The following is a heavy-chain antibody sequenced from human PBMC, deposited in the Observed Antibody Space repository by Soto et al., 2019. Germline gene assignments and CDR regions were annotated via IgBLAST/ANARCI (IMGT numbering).Heavy chain of an antibody. CDR2: IYYSGST. J-gene: IGHJ5*02. CDR1: GGSVSSGSYY. D-gene: IGHD6-25*01. Sequence: QVQLQESGPGLVKPSETLSLTCTVSGGSVSSGSYYWSWIRQPPGKGLEWIGYIYYSGSTNYNPPLKSRVTISVDTSKNQFSLKLSSVTAADTAVYYCARPHGGSSGWDNWFDPWGQGTLVTVSS. CDR3: ARPHGGSSGWDNWFDP. V-gene: IGHV4-61*01.